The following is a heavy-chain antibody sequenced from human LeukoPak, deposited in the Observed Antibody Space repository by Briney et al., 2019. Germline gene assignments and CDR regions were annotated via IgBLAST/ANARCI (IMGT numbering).Heavy chain of an antibody. D-gene: IGHD3-22*01. V-gene: IGHV4-59*01. CDR2: IYYSGST. J-gene: IGHJ4*02. CDR1: GGSISSYY. Sequence: SETLSLTCTVSGGSISSYYWSWIRQPPGKGLEWIGYIYYSGSTNYNPSLKSRVTISVDTSKNQFSLKLSSVTAADTAVYYCVRDRAGYYDSSGLFDYWGQGTLVTVSS. CDR3: VRDRAGYYDSSGLFDY.